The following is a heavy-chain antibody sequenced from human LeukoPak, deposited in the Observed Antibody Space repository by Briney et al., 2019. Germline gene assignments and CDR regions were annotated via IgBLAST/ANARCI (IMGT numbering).Heavy chain of an antibody. J-gene: IGHJ4*02. V-gene: IGHV4-59*01. D-gene: IGHD4/OR15-4a*01. CDR1: GGSISSYY. Sequence: SETLSLTCTVSGGSISSYYWSWIRKPPGKGLEWIGYIYYSGSTNYNPSLKSRVTISVDTSKNQFSLKLSSVTAADTAVYYCARDGATAFNPAGVFDYWGQGTLVTVSS. CDR3: ARDGATAFNPAGVFDY. CDR2: IYYSGST.